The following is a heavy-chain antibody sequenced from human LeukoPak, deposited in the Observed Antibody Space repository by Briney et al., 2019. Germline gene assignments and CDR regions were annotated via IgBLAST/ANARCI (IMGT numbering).Heavy chain of an antibody. V-gene: IGHV3-21*01. CDR2: ISSSSSYI. CDR3: ARNTYYDILTGYSDY. Sequence: GGSLRLSCAASGFTFSSYSMNWVRQAPGKGLEWVSSISSSSSYIYYADSVKGRFTISRDNSKNTLYLQMNSLRAEDTAVYYCARNTYYDILTGYSDYWGQGTLVTVSS. CDR1: GFTFSSYS. J-gene: IGHJ4*02. D-gene: IGHD3-9*01.